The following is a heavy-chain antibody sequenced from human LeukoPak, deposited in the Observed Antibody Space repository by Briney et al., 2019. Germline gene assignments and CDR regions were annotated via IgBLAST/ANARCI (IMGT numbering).Heavy chain of an antibody. V-gene: IGHV3-23*01. D-gene: IGHD6-13*01. Sequence: GGSLRLTCAAYGFTFSSYAMSWVRQAPGKGLEWVSAISGSGDNTHYADSVKGRFTISRDNSKNTLYLQMNSLRAEETAVYYCARSSSWFDYWGQGTLVTVSS. CDR2: ISGSGDNT. CDR1: GFTFSSYA. CDR3: ARSSSWFDY. J-gene: IGHJ4*02.